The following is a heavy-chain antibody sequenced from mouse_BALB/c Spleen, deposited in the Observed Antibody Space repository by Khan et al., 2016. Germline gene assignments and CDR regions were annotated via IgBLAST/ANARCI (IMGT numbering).Heavy chain of an antibody. CDR3: LRDAMDY. CDR1: GYSFTGYY. D-gene: IGHD1-1*01. CDR2: INPNNGGS. J-gene: IGHJ4*01. V-gene: IGHV1-18*01. Sequence: VQLQQSGPDLVKPGASVKISCKASGYSFTGYYMYWVKQSHEKSLEWIGRINPNNGGSYSNQKFKGKAILTVDKSFSTAYMELRSLTSDDSAVYYCLRDAMDYWGQGTSVTVSS.